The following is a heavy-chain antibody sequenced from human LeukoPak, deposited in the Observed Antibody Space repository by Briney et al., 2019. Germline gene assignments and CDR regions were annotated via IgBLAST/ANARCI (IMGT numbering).Heavy chain of an antibody. CDR2: INVNGGAI. V-gene: IGHV3-11*01. D-gene: IGHD6-13*01. CDR3: ARGPRILAAGSYYFDY. CDR1: GFSFKDYY. Sequence: GGSLRLSCAASGFSFKDYYFSWLRQAPGKGLEWVSFINVNGGAIYYADFVKGRFTISRDNAKSSLYLEMNSPRVEDTAVYYCARGPRILAAGSYYFDYWGQGSLVTVSS. J-gene: IGHJ4*02.